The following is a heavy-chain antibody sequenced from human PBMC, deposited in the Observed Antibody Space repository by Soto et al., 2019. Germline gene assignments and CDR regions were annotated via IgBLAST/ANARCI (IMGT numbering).Heavy chain of an antibody. CDR1: GYIFSDYG. J-gene: IGHJ4*02. CDR2: ISGYSGNA. Sequence: QVQVMQSGAEVKKPGDSVKVSCKTSGYIFSDYGINWVRQAPGQGLEWMGWISGYSGNANLAQKFQGRVTMTTDKTTSTDYMELRKLRSYDTAVYYCSKRTSGTTWGESDYWGQGTLVTVSS. CDR3: SKRTSGTTWGESDY. D-gene: IGHD4-17*01. V-gene: IGHV1-18*04.